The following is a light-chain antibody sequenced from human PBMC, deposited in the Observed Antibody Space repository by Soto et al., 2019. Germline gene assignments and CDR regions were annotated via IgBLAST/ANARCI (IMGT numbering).Light chain of an antibody. CDR1: QSITNW. CDR2: DAS. Sequence: DIQMTQSPSTLSASVGDRVTITCRASQSITNWLAWYQQKPGKAPNLLIYDASTLESGVPSRFRGSGSGTEFTLTISSLKSEDSAAYYRHQYNNWLALTFGGGTKVDIK. J-gene: IGKJ4*01. CDR3: HQYNNWLALT. V-gene: IGKV1-5*01.